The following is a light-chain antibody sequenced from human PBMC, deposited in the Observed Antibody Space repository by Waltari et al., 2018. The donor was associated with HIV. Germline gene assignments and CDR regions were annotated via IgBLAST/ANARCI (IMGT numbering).Light chain of an antibody. CDR1: QTVLTY. V-gene: IGKV1-39*01. CDR2: ATS. CDR3: QESYGAPPWT. J-gene: IGKJ1*01. Sequence: DIQMTQSPSSLSASVGDRVTITCRASQTVLTYLNWYQMKPGKAPKLLIYATSNLEGGVPSRFSGSGFGTDFTLTISSLQPEDFATYFCQESYGAPPWTFGRGTTVDVK.